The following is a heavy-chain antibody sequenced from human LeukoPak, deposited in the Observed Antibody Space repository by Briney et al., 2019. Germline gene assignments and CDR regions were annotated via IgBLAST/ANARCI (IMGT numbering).Heavy chain of an antibody. V-gene: IGHV3-23*01. CDR3: AKDRAWGFDY. J-gene: IGHJ4*02. CDR1: GFAFSTYG. Sequence: GGSLRLSCAASGFAFSTYGMSWVRQAPGKGLEWVSAISGSGSNTYYADSVKGRFTISRDNSKNTLYLQMNSLRAEDTAIYYCAKDRAWGFDYWGQGTLVTVSS. CDR2: ISGSGSNT. D-gene: IGHD7-27*01.